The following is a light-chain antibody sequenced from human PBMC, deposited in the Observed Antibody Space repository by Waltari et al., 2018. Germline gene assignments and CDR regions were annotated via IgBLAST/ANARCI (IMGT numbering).Light chain of an antibody. J-gene: IGLJ2*01. Sequence: QSALTQPASVSGSPGPSLTISCTGPSSDVGGYTSVSWYQQHPGKAPKLMIYDVSNRPSGVSNRFSGSKSGNTASLTISGLQAEDEADYYCSSYTSSSTRVVFGGGTKLTVL. CDR1: SSDVGGYTS. CDR2: DVS. CDR3: SSYTSSSTRVV. V-gene: IGLV2-14*03.